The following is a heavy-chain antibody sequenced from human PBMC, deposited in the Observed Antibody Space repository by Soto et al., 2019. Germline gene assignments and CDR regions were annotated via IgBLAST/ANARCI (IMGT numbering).Heavy chain of an antibody. D-gene: IGHD2-2*02. CDR3: ARGTRYQLLYSPNDYGMDV. CDR2: IWYDGSNK. CDR1: GFTFSSYG. V-gene: IGHV3-33*01. J-gene: IGHJ6*02. Sequence: GGSLRLSCAASGFTFSSYGMHWVRQAPGKGLEWVAVIWYDGSNKYYADSVKGRFTISRDNSKNTLYLQMNSLRAEDTAVYYCARGTRYQLLYSPNDYGMDVWGQGITVTVSS.